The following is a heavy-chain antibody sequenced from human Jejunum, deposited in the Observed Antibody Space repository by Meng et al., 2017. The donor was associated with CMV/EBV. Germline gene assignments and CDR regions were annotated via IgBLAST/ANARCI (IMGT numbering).Heavy chain of an antibody. Sequence: LSCIGCEFTCNRDMNWVRQAPGKGVEWISSISSTSNYIYYADSVKGRFTISRDNAKNSLFLQMNSLRADDTAMYYCARDRARYGMDVWGQGTTVTVSS. CDR3: ARDRARYGMDV. V-gene: IGHV3-21*06. CDR1: EFTCNRD. J-gene: IGHJ6*02. D-gene: IGHD3-10*01. CDR2: ISSTSNYI.